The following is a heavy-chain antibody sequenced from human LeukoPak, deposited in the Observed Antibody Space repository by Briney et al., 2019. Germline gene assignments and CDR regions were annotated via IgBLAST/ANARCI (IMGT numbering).Heavy chain of an antibody. D-gene: IGHD2-21*01. J-gene: IGHJ3*02. CDR3: VRWQYCSGNCFFSAFDI. V-gene: IGHV4-4*09. CDR2: IHPSGST. CDR1: GGSISDSY. Sequence: SETLSLTCTVSGGSISDSYWSWIRQSPGKGLEWIGYIHPSGSTNSSPPLKSRVTISIDTPKNQFSLKLSSVTAADTAIYYCVRWQYCSGNCFFSAFDIWAQGTMVTVSS.